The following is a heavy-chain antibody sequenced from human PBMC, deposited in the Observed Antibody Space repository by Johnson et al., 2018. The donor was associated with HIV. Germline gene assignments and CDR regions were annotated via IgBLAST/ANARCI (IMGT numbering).Heavy chain of an antibody. V-gene: IGHV3-74*01. CDR3: AKDQYGSSARYAFDI. J-gene: IGHJ3*02. D-gene: IGHD6-6*01. Sequence: VQLVESGGGLVKPGGSLRLSCAASGFTFGNSGMSWVRQAPGKGLVWVSRINRDGSSTGYADSVKGRFTISRDNAKNTLYLQMNSLRAEDTALYYCAKDQYGSSARYAFDIWGQGTMVTVSS. CDR2: INRDGSST. CDR1: GFTFGNSG.